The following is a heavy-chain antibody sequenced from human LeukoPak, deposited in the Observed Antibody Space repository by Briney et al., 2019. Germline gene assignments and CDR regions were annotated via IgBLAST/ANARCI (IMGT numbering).Heavy chain of an antibody. CDR2: IRYDGSIR. CDR3: AKGASGRYFDWLSSTSFFDC. CDR1: GFIFSNYG. V-gene: IGHV3-30*02. D-gene: IGHD3-9*01. J-gene: IGHJ4*02. Sequence: GGSLRLSCAAPGFIFSNYGMHSVRQAPGKGLEWVAFIRYDGSIRYYIDSVKGQFTISRDNSKNTLYLQMNSLRAEDTAVYYCAKGASGRYFDWLSSTSFFDCWGQGTLVTVSS.